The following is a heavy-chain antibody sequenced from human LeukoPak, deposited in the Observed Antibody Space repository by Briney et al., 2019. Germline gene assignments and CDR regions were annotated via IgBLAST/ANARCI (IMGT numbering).Heavy chain of an antibody. V-gene: IGHV3-23*01. D-gene: IGHD4-17*01. CDR3: AKISTVTTSFDY. CDR2: ISYRGGSA. CDR1: GFTFSTYA. J-gene: IGHJ4*02. Sequence: GGSLRLSCAASGFTFSTYAMHWVRQAPGKGLEWVSAISYRGGSAFYADSVKGRFTISRDNSKNTLYLQMNSLRADDTAIYYCAKISTVTTSFDYWGQGTLVTVSS.